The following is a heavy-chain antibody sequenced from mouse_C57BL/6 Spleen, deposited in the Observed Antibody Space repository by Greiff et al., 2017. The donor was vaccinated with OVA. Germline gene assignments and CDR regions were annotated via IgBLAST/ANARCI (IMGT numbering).Heavy chain of an antibody. CDR2: ISSGSSTI. D-gene: IGHD1-1*01. Sequence: EVMLVESGGGLVKPGGSLKLSCAASGFTFSDYGMHWVRQAPEKGLEWVAYISSGSSTIYYAATVKGRFTISRDNAKNTLFLQMTSLRSEDTAMYYCARGTVVAPDFDYWGQGTTLTVSS. CDR3: ARGTVVAPDFDY. CDR1: GFTFSDYG. J-gene: IGHJ2*01. V-gene: IGHV5-17*01.